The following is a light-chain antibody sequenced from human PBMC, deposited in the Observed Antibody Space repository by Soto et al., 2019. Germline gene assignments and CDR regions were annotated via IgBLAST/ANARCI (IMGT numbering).Light chain of an antibody. V-gene: IGKV1-5*03. Sequence: DIQMTQAPSTLSASVGDRVTITCRASQSISSWLAWYQQKPGKAPKLLIYKASSLESGVPSRFSGSGSGTEFTLTISSLQPDDFATNYCQQYNSYWTFGQGTK. J-gene: IGKJ1*01. CDR3: QQYNSYWT. CDR2: KAS. CDR1: QSISSW.